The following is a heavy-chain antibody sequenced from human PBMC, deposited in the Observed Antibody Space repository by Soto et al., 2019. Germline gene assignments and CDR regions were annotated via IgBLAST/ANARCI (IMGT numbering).Heavy chain of an antibody. CDR1: GGSLSGYY. J-gene: IGHJ5*02. D-gene: IGHD2-15*01. V-gene: IGHV4-34*01. Sequence: PSETLSLTCAVYGGSLSGYYWSWIRQPPGKGLEWIGEINHSGSTNYNPSLKSRVTISVDTSKNQFSLKLSSVTAADTAVYYCARHRLHCSGGSCYVGDWFDPWGQGTLVTVSS. CDR3: ARHRLHCSGGSCYVGDWFDP. CDR2: INHSGST.